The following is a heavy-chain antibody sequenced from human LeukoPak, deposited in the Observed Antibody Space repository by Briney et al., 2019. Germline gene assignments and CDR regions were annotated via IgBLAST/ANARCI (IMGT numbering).Heavy chain of an antibody. D-gene: IGHD6-19*01. CDR3: ARVDSSGWYDYYYYYGMDV. V-gene: IGHV4-59*01. CDR1: GGSISSYY. J-gene: IGHJ6*02. Sequence: PSETLSLTCTVSGGSISSYYWSWIRQPPGKGLEWNGYIYYSGSTNYNPSLKSRVTISVDTSKNQFSLKLSSVTAADTAVYYCARVDSSGWYDYYYYYGMDVWGQGTTVTVSS. CDR2: IYYSGST.